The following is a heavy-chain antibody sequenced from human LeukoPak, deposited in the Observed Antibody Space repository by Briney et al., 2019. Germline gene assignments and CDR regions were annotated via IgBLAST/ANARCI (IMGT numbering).Heavy chain of an antibody. CDR2: IIPIFGTA. D-gene: IGHD4-11*01. CDR3: ARDDNGKARLHLDY. V-gene: IGHV1-69*05. J-gene: IGHJ4*02. CDR1: GGTFSSYV. Sequence: GASVKVSCKASGGTFSSYVINWVRQAPGQGLEWMGGIIPIFGTANYAQKFQGRVTITTDESASAAYLELSSLRSEDTAMYYCARDDNGKARLHLDYWGQGTLVTVSS.